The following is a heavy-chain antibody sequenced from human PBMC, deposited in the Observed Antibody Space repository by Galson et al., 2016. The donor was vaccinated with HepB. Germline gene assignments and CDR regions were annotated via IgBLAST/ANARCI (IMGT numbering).Heavy chain of an antibody. CDR2: MNPNSGNT. D-gene: IGHD2-21*01. CDR1: GYTLTSYY. V-gene: IGHV1-8*02. J-gene: IGHJ6*02. CDR3: ARGGIFDSRTILYGMDF. Sequence: SVKVSCKASGYTLTSYYMHWVRQAPGQGLEWMGWMNPNSGNTGYAQKFRGRVTMTRNISISTAYMEVISLRSEDTAVYYCARGGIFDSRTILYGMDFWGQGTTVTVSS.